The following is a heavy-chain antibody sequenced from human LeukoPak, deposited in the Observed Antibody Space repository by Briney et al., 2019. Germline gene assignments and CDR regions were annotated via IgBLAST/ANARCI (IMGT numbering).Heavy chain of an antibody. CDR1: GYSFTSYW. D-gene: IGHD3-10*01. Sequence: GESLKISCKGSGYSFTSYWNGWVRQMPGKGLEWMGIIYPGDSDTRYSPSFQGQVTISADKSISTAYLQWSSLKASDTAMYYCARHVGDGLRDYYYGMDVWGQGTTVTVSS. V-gene: IGHV5-51*01. CDR2: IYPGDSDT. CDR3: ARHVGDGLRDYYYGMDV. J-gene: IGHJ6*02.